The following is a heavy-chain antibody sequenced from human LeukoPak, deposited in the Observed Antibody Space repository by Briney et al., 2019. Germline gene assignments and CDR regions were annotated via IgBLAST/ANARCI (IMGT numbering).Heavy chain of an antibody. V-gene: IGHV3-53*01. D-gene: IGHD2-15*01. CDR1: GVTVSSNY. J-gene: IGHJ4*02. CDR2: VYSDGST. Sequence: GGSLRLSCAAAGVTVSSNYMSWVRQVPGRGLEWVSMVYSDGSTYYADSVKGRFTISRDNSKNTLFLQMNSLRAEDTAVYYCARDLGYCSGSTCYVGYFDYWGQGTQVTVSS. CDR3: ARDLGYCSGSTCYVGYFDY.